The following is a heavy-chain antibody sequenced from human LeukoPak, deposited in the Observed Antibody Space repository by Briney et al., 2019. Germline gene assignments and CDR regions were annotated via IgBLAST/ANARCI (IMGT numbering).Heavy chain of an antibody. CDR2: IYYSGST. Sequence: KPSQTLSLTCTVSGGSISSGGYYWSWIRQHPGKGLEWIGYIYYSGSTYYNPSLKSRVTISVDTSKNQFSLKLSSVTAADTAVYYRARDRDSSGYLDYWGQGTLVTVSS. J-gene: IGHJ4*02. V-gene: IGHV4-31*03. CDR1: GGSISSGGYY. D-gene: IGHD3-22*01. CDR3: ARDRDSSGYLDY.